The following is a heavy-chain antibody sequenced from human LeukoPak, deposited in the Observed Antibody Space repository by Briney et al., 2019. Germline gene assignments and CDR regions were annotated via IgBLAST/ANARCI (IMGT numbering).Heavy chain of an antibody. Sequence: VASVKVSCKASGGTFSSYAISWVRQAPGQGLEWMGRIIPILGIANYAQKFQGRVTITTDESTSTAYMELSSLRSEDTAVYYCARDPAAGLTPTGTGFDYWGQGTLVTVSS. J-gene: IGHJ4*02. CDR2: IIPILGIA. D-gene: IGHD1-1*01. V-gene: IGHV1-69*04. CDR1: GGTFSSYA. CDR3: ARDPAAGLTPTGTGFDY.